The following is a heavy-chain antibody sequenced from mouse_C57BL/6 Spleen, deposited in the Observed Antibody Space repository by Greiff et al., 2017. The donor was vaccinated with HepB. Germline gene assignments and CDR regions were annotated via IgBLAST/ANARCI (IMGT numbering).Heavy chain of an antibody. CDR2: IYPGDGDT. CDR3: ARGSSSYWYFDV. CDR1: GYAFSSSW. J-gene: IGHJ1*03. Sequence: QVQLQQSGPELVKPGASVKISCKASGYAFSSSWMNWVKQRPGKGLEWIGRIYPGDGDTNYNGKFKGKATLTADKSSSTAYMQLSSLTSEDSAVDFCARGSSSYWYFDVWGTGTTVTVSS. V-gene: IGHV1-82*01. D-gene: IGHD1-1*01.